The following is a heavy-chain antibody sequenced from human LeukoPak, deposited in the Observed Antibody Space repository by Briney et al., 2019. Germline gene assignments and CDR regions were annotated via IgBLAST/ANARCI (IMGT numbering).Heavy chain of an antibody. Sequence: GGSLRLSCAASGFTFSRYSMNWVRQAPGKGLEWVSSISSSSSYIYYADSVKGRFTISRDNAKNSLYLQMNSLRAEDTAVYYCARDQGDFWSGYSYYYYMDVWGKGTTVTVSS. J-gene: IGHJ6*03. V-gene: IGHV3-21*01. CDR2: ISSSSSYI. D-gene: IGHD3-3*01. CDR1: GFTFSRYS. CDR3: ARDQGDFWSGYSYYYYMDV.